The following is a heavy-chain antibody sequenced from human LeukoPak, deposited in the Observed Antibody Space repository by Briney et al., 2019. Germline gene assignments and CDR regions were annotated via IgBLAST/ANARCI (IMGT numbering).Heavy chain of an antibody. J-gene: IGHJ6*02. CDR1: GGSISSYY. CDR3: ARHFPIVVVPAASDGDYYYYGMDV. V-gene: IGHV4-59*08. D-gene: IGHD2-2*01. Sequence: NPSETLSLTCTVSGGSISSYYWSWIRQPPGKGLEWIGYIYYSGSTNYNPSLKSRVTISVDTSKNQFSLKLSSVTAADTAVYYCARHFPIVVVPAASDGDYYYYGMDVWGQGTTVTVSS. CDR2: IYYSGST.